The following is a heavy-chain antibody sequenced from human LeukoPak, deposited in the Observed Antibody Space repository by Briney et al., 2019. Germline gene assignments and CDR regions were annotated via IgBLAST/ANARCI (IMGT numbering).Heavy chain of an antibody. CDR2: IYYSGST. J-gene: IGHJ4*02. D-gene: IGHD3-16*01. CDR3: VRGSTLRHYQY. Sequence: SETLSLTCTVSGGSISSYYWSWIRQPPGKGLEWIGSIYYSGSTYYNPSLKSRVTVSVDTSKNQFSLKLSSVTAADTAVYYCVRGSTLRHYQYWGQGTLVTVSS. CDR1: GGSISSYY. V-gene: IGHV4-59*05.